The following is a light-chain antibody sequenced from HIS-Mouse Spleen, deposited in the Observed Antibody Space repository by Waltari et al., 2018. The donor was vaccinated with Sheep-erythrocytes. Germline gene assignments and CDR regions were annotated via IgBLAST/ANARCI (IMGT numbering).Light chain of an antibody. J-gene: IGLJ2*01. CDR2: EVS. Sequence: QSALTQPASVSGSPGQSITISCTGTSRSVVGYNYVSWYQQHPGKAPKLMIYEVSNRPSGVSNRFSGSKSGNTASLTISGLQAEDEADYYCSSYTSSSTPVVFGGGTKLTVL. V-gene: IGLV2-14*01. CDR3: SSYTSSSTPVV. CDR1: SRSVVGYNY.